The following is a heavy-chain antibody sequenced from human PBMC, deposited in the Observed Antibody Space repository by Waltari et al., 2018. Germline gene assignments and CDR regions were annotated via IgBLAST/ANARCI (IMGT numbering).Heavy chain of an antibody. J-gene: IGHJ4*02. CDR1: GFNFVNYW. CDR2: IKEDGTEE. V-gene: IGHV3-7*04. Sequence: EVQLVESGGGLVQPGGSLRLSCTASGFNFVNYWMSWVRQAPGKWLQLVAYIKEDGTEESYLDSLKGRFTISRDDAKNSLHLQMNSLRVEDTAIYYCARVSKGIHFDYWGQGTLVTVSS. CDR3: ARVSKGIHFDY.